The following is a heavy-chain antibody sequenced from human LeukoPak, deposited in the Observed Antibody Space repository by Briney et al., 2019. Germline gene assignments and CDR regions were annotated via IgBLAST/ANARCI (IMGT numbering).Heavy chain of an antibody. CDR2: IYSGGST. D-gene: IGHD3-16*01. Sequence: PGGSLRLSCAASGFTVSSNYWSWVRQAPGKGLEWVSIIYSGGSTYYADSVKGRFTISRHNSKNKLYLQMNSLRAEDTAVYYCAREVGGSAFDIWGQGTMVTVSS. CDR3: AREVGGSAFDI. V-gene: IGHV3-53*04. J-gene: IGHJ3*02. CDR1: GFTVSSNY.